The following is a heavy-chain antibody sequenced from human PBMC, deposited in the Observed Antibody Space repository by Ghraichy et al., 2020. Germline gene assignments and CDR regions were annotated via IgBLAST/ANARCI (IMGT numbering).Heavy chain of an antibody. Sequence: GGSLNISCKGSGYSFTSSWIGWVRQMPGKGLELMGIIHPPDSNTRYRPSFQGQVTISVDKSISTAYLQWSSLKASDTAMYYCVRQGCPSTSCFTVDSWGQGTPVTVSS. D-gene: IGHD2-2*02. CDR1: GYSFTSSW. J-gene: IGHJ4*02. CDR2: IHPPDSNT. V-gene: IGHV5-51*01. CDR3: VRQGCPSTSCFTVDS.